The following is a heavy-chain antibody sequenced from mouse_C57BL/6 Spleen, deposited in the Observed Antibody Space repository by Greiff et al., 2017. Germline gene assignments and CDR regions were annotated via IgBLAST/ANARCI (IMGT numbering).Heavy chain of an antibody. J-gene: IGHJ2*01. CDR3: TREDYDYSFDY. CDR2: ISSGGDYI. Sequence: EVQVVESGEGLVKPGGSLKLSCAASGFTFSSYAMSWVRQTPEKRLEWVAYISSGGDYIYYADTVKGRFTISRDNARNTLYLQMSSLKSEDTAMYYCTREDYDYSFDYWGQGTTLTVSS. CDR1: GFTFSSYA. V-gene: IGHV5-9-1*02. D-gene: IGHD2-4*01.